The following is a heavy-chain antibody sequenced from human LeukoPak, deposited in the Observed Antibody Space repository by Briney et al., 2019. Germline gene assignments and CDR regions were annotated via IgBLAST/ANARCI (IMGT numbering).Heavy chain of an antibody. CDR2: IRSKAYGGTT. V-gene: IGHV3-49*04. CDR1: GFTFGDYA. Sequence: GGSLRLSCTASGFTFGDYAMSWVRQAPGKGLEWVGFIRSKAYGGTTEYAASVKGRFTISRDDSKSIAYLQMNSLKTEDTAVYYCTRDRMGSSGWAPRDAFDIWGQGTMVTVSS. J-gene: IGHJ3*02. CDR3: TRDRMGSSGWAPRDAFDI. D-gene: IGHD6-19*01.